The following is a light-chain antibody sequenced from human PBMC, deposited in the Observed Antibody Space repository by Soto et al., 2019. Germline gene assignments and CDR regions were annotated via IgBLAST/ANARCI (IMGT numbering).Light chain of an antibody. CDR1: QSVNTN. CDR2: DAS. J-gene: IGKJ1*01. CDR3: QQSNNWPRT. V-gene: IGKV3-15*01. Sequence: EIVMSQSPATLSVSPGERATLSWRATQSVNTNLAWYQQRPGQAPRLLIYDASTRATGIPARFSGSGSGTEFTLTISSLQSEDFAVYYCQQSNNWPRTFGQGTKVDIK.